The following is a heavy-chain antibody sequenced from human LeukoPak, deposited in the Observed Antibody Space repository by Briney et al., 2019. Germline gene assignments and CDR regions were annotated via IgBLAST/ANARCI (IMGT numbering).Heavy chain of an antibody. D-gene: IGHD3-10*01. CDR1: GFTFSSYW. CDR3: ARGRGGLLWFGEFNS. CDR2: IKQDGSEK. V-gene: IGHV3-7*01. Sequence: GGSLRLSCAASGFTFSSYWMNGVPQAPGKGLEGVANIKQDGSEKYYVDAVKGRFTISRDNANNSLYPQMNSLRAEDTAVYYCARGRGGLLWFGEFNSWGQGTLVTVSS. J-gene: IGHJ4*02.